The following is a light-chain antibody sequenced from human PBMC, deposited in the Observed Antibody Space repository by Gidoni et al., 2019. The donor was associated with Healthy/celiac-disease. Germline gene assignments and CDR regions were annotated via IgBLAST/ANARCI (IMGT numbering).Light chain of an antibody. CDR1: KLGDKY. V-gene: IGLV3-1*01. CDR2: QDS. J-gene: IGLJ2*01. CDR3: QAWDSSIVV. Sequence: SYELTQPPSVSVSPGHTASITCSGDKLGDKYACWYQQKPGQSPVLVIYQDSKRPSGIPARFSGSNSGNTATLTISGTQAMDEADYYCQAWDSSIVVFGGGTKLTVL.